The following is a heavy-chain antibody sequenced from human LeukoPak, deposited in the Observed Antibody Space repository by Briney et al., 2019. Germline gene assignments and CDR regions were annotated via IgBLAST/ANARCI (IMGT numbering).Heavy chain of an antibody. CDR3: ARRAYSGSYA. CDR1: GGSISSSSYY. V-gene: IGHV4-39*01. D-gene: IGHD1-26*01. CDR2: IYYSGST. Sequence: NPSETLSLTCTVSGGSISSSSYYWGWIRQPPGKGLEWIGSIYYSGSTYYNPSLKSRVTISVDTSKNQFSLKLSSVTAADTAVYYCARRAYSGSYAWGKGTTVTISS. J-gene: IGHJ6*04.